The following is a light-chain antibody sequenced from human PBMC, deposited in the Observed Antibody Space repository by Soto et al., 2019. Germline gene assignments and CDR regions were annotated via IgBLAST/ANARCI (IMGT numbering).Light chain of an antibody. Sequence: EIVLTQSPGTLSLSPGERATLSCRASQSVSTNYLAWYQRKPGQAPRLLIYGASSRATDIPNRFSGSGSGTDFTLTITRLKAEDFAVCYCQQYGSSPPTFGQGTKVEIK. CDR2: GAS. CDR1: QSVSTNY. V-gene: IGKV3-20*01. CDR3: QQYGSSPPT. J-gene: IGKJ1*01.